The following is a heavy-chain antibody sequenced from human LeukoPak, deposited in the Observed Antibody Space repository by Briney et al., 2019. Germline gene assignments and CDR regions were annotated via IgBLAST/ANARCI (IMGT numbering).Heavy chain of an antibody. CDR3: ATGIYMVRGVISEGYYYGMDV. V-gene: IGHV1-2*02. J-gene: IGHJ6*02. D-gene: IGHD3-10*01. CDR1: GYTFTGYY. Sequence: ASVKVSCKASGYTFTGYYMHWVRQAPGQGLEWMGWINPNSGGTNYAQKFQGRVTMTEDTSTDTAYMELSSLRSEDTAVYYCATGIYMVRGVISEGYYYGMDVWGQGTTVTVSS. CDR2: INPNSGGT.